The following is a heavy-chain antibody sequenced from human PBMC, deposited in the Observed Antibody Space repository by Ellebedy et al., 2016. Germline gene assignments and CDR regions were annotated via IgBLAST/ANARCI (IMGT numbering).Heavy chain of an antibody. CDR3: AGGGGWLIDF. V-gene: IGHV3-23*01. CDR1: GFTFSSYA. J-gene: IGHJ4*02. CDR2: ISGSGGST. D-gene: IGHD6-19*01. Sequence: GESLKISCAASGFTFSSYAMSWVRQAPGKGLEWVSAISGSGGSTYYADSVKGRFTISRDNAKNSLYLQMNNLRVEDTAVYYCAGGGGWLIDFWGQGTLVTVSS.